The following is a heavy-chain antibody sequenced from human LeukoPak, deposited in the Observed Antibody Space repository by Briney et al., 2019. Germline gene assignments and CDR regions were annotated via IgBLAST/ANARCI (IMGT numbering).Heavy chain of an antibody. J-gene: IGHJ4*02. Sequence: ASVKVSCKASGYTFSTYYMQWVRHAPGQGLEWMGIIRPSSGMTGYAQKLQGRVTMARDTSTSTVYMERNSLTSEATPVYYCPRGYYYDRSAGPSEYWGAGALVTVSS. CDR3: PRGYYYDRSAGPSEY. CDR1: GYTFSTYY. CDR2: IRPSSGMT. V-gene: IGHV1-46*01. D-gene: IGHD3-22*01.